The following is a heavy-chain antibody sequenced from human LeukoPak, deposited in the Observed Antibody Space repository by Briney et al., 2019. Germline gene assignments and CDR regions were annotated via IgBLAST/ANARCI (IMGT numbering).Heavy chain of an antibody. Sequence: PSETLSLTCTVSGGSISSGSYYWSWIRQPAGKGLEWIGRIYTSGSTNYNPSLKSRVTISVDTSKNQFSLKLRSVTAADTAVFYCARQGYADFSPRPFDYWGQGTLVTVSS. CDR2: IYTSGST. V-gene: IGHV4-61*02. CDR1: GGSISSGSYY. CDR3: ARQGYADFSPRPFDY. D-gene: IGHD4-17*01. J-gene: IGHJ4*02.